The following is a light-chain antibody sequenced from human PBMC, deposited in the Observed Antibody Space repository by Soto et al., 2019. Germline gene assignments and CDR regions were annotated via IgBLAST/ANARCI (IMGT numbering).Light chain of an antibody. CDR3: QQYNNWPLS. Sequence: EIVLTQSPATLSLSPGERATLSCRASQSINRHLAWYRQKPGQAPRLLIYDASNRATGIPARFSGSGSGTDFTLTISSLEPEDFAVYYCQQYNNWPLSFGGGTKVEIK. V-gene: IGKV3-11*01. CDR1: QSINRH. CDR2: DAS. J-gene: IGKJ4*01.